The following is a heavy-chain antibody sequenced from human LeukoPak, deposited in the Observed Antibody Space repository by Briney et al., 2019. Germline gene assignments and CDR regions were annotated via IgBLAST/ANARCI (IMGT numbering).Heavy chain of an antibody. Sequence: GGSLRLSCAASGFSFSNYAMSWVRQAPGKGLEWVSLIVSSSGSTFYADSVKGRFTISRDNSKNTLYLQMNSLRAEDTAVYYCAKGAYDYVELGYFDYWGQETLVTVSS. CDR1: GFSFSNYA. J-gene: IGHJ4*02. CDR3: AKGAYDYVELGYFDY. CDR2: IVSSSGST. V-gene: IGHV3-23*01. D-gene: IGHD5-12*01.